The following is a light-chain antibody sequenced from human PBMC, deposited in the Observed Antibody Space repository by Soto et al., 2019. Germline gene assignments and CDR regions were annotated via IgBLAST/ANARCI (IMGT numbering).Light chain of an antibody. CDR1: SSDVGGYKY. CDR3: SSYAGSNNYV. V-gene: IGLV2-8*01. CDR2: AVN. Sequence: QSVLTQPPSASGSPGQSVTISCTVTSSDVGGYKYVSWYQQYPGKAPKLMIYAVNKRPSGVPDRFSGSKSGNTASLTVSGLQAEDEADYYCSSYAGSNNYVFGTGTKVTVL. J-gene: IGLJ1*01.